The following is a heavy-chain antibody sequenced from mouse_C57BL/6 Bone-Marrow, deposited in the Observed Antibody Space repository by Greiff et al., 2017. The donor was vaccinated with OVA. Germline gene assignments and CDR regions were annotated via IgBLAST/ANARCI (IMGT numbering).Heavy chain of an antibody. CDR3: AREEDDYGFAY. D-gene: IGHD2-4*01. J-gene: IGHJ3*01. CDR2: IYPSDSET. CDR1: GYTFTSYW. V-gene: IGHV1-61*01. Sequence: VQLQQPGAELVRPGSSVKLSCKASGYTFTSYWMDWVKQRPGQGLEWIGNIYPSDSETHYNQKFKDKATLTVDKSSSTAYMQLSSLTSEDSAVYYCAREEDDYGFAYWGQGTLVTVSA.